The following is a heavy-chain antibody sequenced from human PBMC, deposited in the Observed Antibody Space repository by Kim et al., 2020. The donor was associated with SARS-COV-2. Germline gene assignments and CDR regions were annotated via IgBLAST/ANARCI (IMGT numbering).Heavy chain of an antibody. V-gene: IGHV3-30-3*01. CDR3: ARDFGEYSSSWETFDY. CDR1: GFTFSSYA. J-gene: IGHJ4*02. CDR2: ISYDGSNK. Sequence: GGSLRLSCAASGFTFSSYAMHWVRQAPSKGLEWVAVISYDGSNKYYADSVKGRFTISRDNSKNTLYLQMNSLRAEDTAVYYCARDFGEYSSSWETFDYWGQGTLVTVSS. D-gene: IGHD6-13*01.